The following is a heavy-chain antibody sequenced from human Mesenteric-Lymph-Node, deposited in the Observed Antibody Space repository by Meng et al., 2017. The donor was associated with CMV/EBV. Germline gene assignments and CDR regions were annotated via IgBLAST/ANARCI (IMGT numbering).Heavy chain of an antibody. V-gene: IGHV1-46*04. D-gene: IGHD3-3*01. Sequence: YYMHWGRQAAGQGIEWMGIINHSGGSTSYAQKLQGRITMTRDTSTSTVYMELSSLRSEDTAVYYCARDQMYYAYYEFWSGYSQPFDPWGQGTLVTVSS. CDR3: ARDQMYYAYYEFWSGYSQPFDP. CDR2: INHSGGST. J-gene: IGHJ5*02. CDR1: YY.